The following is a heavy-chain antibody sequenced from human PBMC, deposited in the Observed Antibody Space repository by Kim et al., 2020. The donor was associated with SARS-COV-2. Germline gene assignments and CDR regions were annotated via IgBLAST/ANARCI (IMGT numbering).Heavy chain of an antibody. V-gene: IGHV1-46*01. J-gene: IGHJ3*02. D-gene: IGHD6-13*01. CDR3: ARERMNSSSWYGGAFDI. CDR2: INPSGGST. Sequence: ASVKVSCKASGYTFTSYYMHWVRQAPGQGLEWMGIINPSGGSTSYAQKFQGRVTMTRDTSTSTVYMELSSLRSEDTAVYYCARERMNSSSWYGGAFDIWGQGTMVTVSS. CDR1: GYTFTSYY.